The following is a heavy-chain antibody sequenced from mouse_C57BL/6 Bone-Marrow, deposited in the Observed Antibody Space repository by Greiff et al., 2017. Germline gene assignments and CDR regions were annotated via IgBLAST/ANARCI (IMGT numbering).Heavy chain of an antibody. J-gene: IGHJ2*01. V-gene: IGHV5-6*02. CDR1: GFTFSSYG. Sequence: EVKLVESGGDLVKPGGSLKLSCAASGFTFSSYGMSWVRQTPDKRLEWVATISSGGSYTYYPDSVKGRFTISRDNAKNTLYLQMSSLKSEDTAVYYCARRNRGYYFDYWGQGTTLTVSS. CDR2: ISSGGSYT. CDR3: ARRNRGYYFDY.